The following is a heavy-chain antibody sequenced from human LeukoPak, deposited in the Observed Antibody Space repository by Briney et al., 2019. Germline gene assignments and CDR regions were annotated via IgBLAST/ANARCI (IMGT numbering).Heavy chain of an antibody. Sequence: PSQTLSLTCAVSGGSISSGGYSWSWIRQPPGKGLEWIGYIYHSGSTYYNPSLKSRVTISVDRSKNQFSLKLSSVTAADTAVYYCARDRIRALGPSAFDIWGQGTMVTVSS. CDR2: IYHSGST. V-gene: IGHV4-30-2*01. J-gene: IGHJ3*02. CDR3: ARDRIRALGPSAFDI. CDR1: GGSISSGGYS.